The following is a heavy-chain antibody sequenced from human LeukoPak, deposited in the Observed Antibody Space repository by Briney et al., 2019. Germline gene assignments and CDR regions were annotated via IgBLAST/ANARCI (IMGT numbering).Heavy chain of an antibody. CDR3: ASLSQWLVLDY. V-gene: IGHV4-34*01. J-gene: IGHJ4*02. D-gene: IGHD6-19*01. CDR2: INHSGST. CDR1: GGSFSGYY. Sequence: PSETLSLTCAVYGGSFSGYYWSWIRQPPGKGLEWIGEINHSGSTNYNPSLKSRVTISLDTSKNQFSLKLSSVTAADTAVYYCASLSQWLVLDYWGQGTLVTVSS.